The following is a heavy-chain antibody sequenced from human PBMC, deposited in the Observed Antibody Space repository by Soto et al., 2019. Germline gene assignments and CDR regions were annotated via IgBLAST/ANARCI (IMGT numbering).Heavy chain of an antibody. Sequence: PGGSLRLSCAASRFTFSYYAMHWIRQAPGKGLEWMAVILSDGSTQYYAESVKGRFTISRDNAKNSLYLQMNSLRAEDTAVYYCARRAGGGYDFDYWGQGTLVTVSS. CDR3: ARRAGGGYDFDY. CDR2: ILSDGSTQ. D-gene: IGHD5-12*01. J-gene: IGHJ4*02. V-gene: IGHV3-30-3*01. CDR1: RFTFSYYA.